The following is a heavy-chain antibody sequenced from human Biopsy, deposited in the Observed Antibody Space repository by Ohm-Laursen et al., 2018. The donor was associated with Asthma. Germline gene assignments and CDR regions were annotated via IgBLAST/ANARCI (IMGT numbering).Heavy chain of an antibody. D-gene: IGHD1-1*01. V-gene: IGHV4-4*02. J-gene: IGHJ2*01. Sequence: SDTLSLTCSVSGDSISSNSWWTWVHQSPGRGLEWIGEIYYSGSTDYHPSLKGRVTISVAKSKNQFSLRLTSVTAADTAVYYCARAIGTGDWYFDVWGRGTLVTVSS. CDR2: IYYSGST. CDR3: ARAIGTGDWYFDV. CDR1: GDSISSNSW.